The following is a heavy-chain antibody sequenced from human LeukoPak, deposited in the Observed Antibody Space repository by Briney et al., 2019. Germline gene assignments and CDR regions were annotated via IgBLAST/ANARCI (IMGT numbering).Heavy chain of an antibody. V-gene: IGHV3-21*01. D-gene: IGHD6-19*01. CDR1: GFTFSSYS. J-gene: IGHJ4*02. Sequence: PGGSLRLSCAASGFTFSSYSMNWVRQAPGKGLEWVSSISSSSSYIYYADSVKGRFTISRDNAKNSLYLQMNSLRAEDTAVYYCARYSSGWKAPPHFDYWGQGTLVTVSS. CDR3: ARYSSGWKAPPHFDY. CDR2: ISSSSSYI.